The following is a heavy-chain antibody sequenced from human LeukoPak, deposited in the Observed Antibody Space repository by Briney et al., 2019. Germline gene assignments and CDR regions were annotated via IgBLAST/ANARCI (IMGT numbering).Heavy chain of an antibody. CDR2: INPNSGGT. D-gene: IGHD2-15*01. CDR3: ARDQDIVVVVAALRQREMGGFDP. Sequence: ASVKVSCKASGYTFTGYYMHWVRQAPGQGLEWMGWINPNSGGTNYAQKFQGRVTMTRNTSISTAYMELSSLRSDDTAVYYCARDQDIVVVVAALRQREMGGFDPWGQGTLATVSS. J-gene: IGHJ5*02. V-gene: IGHV1-2*02. CDR1: GYTFTGYY.